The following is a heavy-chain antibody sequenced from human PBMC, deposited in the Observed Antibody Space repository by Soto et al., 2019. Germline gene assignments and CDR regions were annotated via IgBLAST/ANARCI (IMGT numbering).Heavy chain of an antibody. CDR2: ISNDGSKK. CDR1: GFSFRSYH. D-gene: IGHD2-2*01. J-gene: IGHJ6*02. V-gene: IGHV3-30-3*02. Sequence: GGSLRLSCAASGFSFRSYHMDGVRQAPGKGLEWVAVISNDGSKKYYAAPVKGRVTISRDNSKNTLYLQMNSLRAEDTAVYFCAKSSLGYCSSDGCSLGMDVWGQGTTVTVSS. CDR3: AKSSLGYCSSDGCSLGMDV.